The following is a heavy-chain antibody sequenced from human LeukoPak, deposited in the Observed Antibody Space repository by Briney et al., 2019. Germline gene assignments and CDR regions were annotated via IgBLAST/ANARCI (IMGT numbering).Heavy chain of an antibody. Sequence: SSETLSLTCAVYGGSFSGYYWSWIRQPPGKGLEWIGEINHSGSTNYNPSLKSRVTISVDTSKNQFSLKLSSVTAADTAVYYCARGSGIAVYWYFDLWGRGTLVTVSS. CDR1: GGSFSGYY. D-gene: IGHD6-19*01. CDR3: ARGSGIAVYWYFDL. CDR2: INHSGST. J-gene: IGHJ2*01. V-gene: IGHV4-34*01.